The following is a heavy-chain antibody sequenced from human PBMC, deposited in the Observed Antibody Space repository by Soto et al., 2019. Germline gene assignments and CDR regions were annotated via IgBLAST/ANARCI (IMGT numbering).Heavy chain of an antibody. V-gene: IGHV3-21*01. Sequence: EVQLVESGGGLVKPGGSLSLSCAASGFTFSSYSMNWVRQAPGKGLEWVSSISSSSSYLYYADSVKGRFTISRDNAKNPLYLQMNSLRAADTAVYYCASDKDPNGNYDIAVSGDYWRQGTLVIVSS. CDR3: ASDKDPNGNYDIAVSGDY. J-gene: IGHJ4*02. D-gene: IGHD1-7*01. CDR1: GFTFSSYS. CDR2: ISSSSSYL.